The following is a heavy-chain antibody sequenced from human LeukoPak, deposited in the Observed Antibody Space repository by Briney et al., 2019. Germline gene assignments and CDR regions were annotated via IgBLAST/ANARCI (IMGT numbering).Heavy chain of an antibody. CDR2: ISYDGSNK. CDR3: ARDGLQVDTAMVIDY. J-gene: IGHJ4*02. V-gene: IGHV3-30*04. CDR1: GFTFSSYA. Sequence: GGSLRLSCAASGFTFSSYAMSWVRQAPGKGLEWVAIISYDGSNKYYADSVKSRFTISRDNSKNTLYLQMNSLRAEDTAVYYCARDGLQVDTAMVIDYWGQGTLVTVSS. D-gene: IGHD5-18*01.